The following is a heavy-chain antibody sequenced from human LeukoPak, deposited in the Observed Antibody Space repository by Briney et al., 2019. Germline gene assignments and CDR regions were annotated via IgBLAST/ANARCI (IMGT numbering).Heavy chain of an antibody. CDR3: ARLTALNYCGGGSCFNPDSFDV. J-gene: IGHJ3*01. CDR2: IYYNGIT. CDR1: GGSISRDY. Sequence: SETLSLTCTVSGGSISRDYWTWIRQAPGKGLECIGHIYYNGITNYNPSLKSRVTISVDTSKKQFSLRLSSVTAADTAMYFCARLTALNYCGGGSCFNPDSFDVWGQGTMVTVFS. V-gene: IGHV4-59*08. D-gene: IGHD2-15*01.